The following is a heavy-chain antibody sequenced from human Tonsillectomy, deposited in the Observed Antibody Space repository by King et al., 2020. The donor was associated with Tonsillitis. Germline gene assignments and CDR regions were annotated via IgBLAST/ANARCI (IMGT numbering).Heavy chain of an antibody. CDR3: ARGMYVYRWGIYRPAFDY. D-gene: IGHD3-16*02. CDR1: GGSVSSGSYY. V-gene: IGHV4-61*01. Sequence: VQLQESGPGLVKPSETLSLTCTVSGGSVSSGSYYWSWIRQPPGEGLEWIGYIYYSGSTNYNPSLKSRVTISVDTSKNQFSLKLTSVTAADTAVYYCARGMYVYRWGIYRPAFDYWGQGTLVTVSS. J-gene: IGHJ4*02. CDR2: IYYSGST.